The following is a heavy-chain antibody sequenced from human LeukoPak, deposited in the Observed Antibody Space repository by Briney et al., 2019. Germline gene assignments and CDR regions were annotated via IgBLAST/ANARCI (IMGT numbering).Heavy chain of an antibody. CDR1: GFTSSSYG. Sequence: GGSLRLSCAASGFTSSSYGMHWVRQAPGKGLEWVAVIWYDGSNKYYADSVKGRFTISRDNSKNTLYLQMNSLRAEDTAVYYCARDLRLGYCSGGSCYESGREFDYWGQGTLVTVSS. D-gene: IGHD2-15*01. CDR2: IWYDGSNK. V-gene: IGHV3-33*01. CDR3: ARDLRLGYCSGGSCYESGREFDY. J-gene: IGHJ4*02.